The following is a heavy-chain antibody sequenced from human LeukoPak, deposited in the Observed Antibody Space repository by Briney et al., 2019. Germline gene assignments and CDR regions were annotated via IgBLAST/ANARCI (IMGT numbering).Heavy chain of an antibody. Sequence: GESLKISCKGSGYSFTSYWIGWVRQMPGKGLEWMGIIYPGDSDTRYSPSFQGQVTISADKSISTAYLQWSSLKASDTAMYYCARLSQYGSGSYYAFDIWGQGTMVTVSS. CDR1: GYSFTSYW. J-gene: IGHJ3*02. D-gene: IGHD3-10*01. V-gene: IGHV5-51*01. CDR3: ARLSQYGSGSYYAFDI. CDR2: IYPGDSDT.